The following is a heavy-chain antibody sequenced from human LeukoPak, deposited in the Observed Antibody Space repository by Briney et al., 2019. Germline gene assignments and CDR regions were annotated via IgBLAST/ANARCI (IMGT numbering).Heavy chain of an antibody. CDR3: ARDESLATRGGNFDY. J-gene: IGHJ4*02. CDR2: ISGSGGST. Sequence: PGGSLRLSCAASGFTFSSYAMSWVRQAPGKGLEWVSAISGSGGSTYYADSVKGRFTISRDNSKNTLYLKMNSLRAEDTAVYYCARDESLATRGGNFDYWGQGTLVTVSS. V-gene: IGHV3-23*01. D-gene: IGHD5-12*01. CDR1: GFTFSSYA.